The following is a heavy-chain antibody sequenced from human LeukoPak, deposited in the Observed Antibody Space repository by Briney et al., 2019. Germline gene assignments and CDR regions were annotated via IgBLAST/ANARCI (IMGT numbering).Heavy chain of an antibody. CDR2: ISRGAGT. CDR1: GYSISTGYF. V-gene: IGHV4-38-2*02. D-gene: IGHD5-12*01. J-gene: IGHJ4*02. Sequence: SETLSLTCTVSGYSISTGYFWAWIRQPPGKGLEWIGSISRGAGTYYSPSLKSRVTMSLDTSKNQFSVNLNSVTAADTAVYYCASDHDVWVAPSFDYWGQGNLVSVSS. CDR3: ASDHDVWVAPSFDY.